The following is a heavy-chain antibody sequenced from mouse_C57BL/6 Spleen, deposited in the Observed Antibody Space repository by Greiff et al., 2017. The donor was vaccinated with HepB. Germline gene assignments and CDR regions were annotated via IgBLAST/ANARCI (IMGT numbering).Heavy chain of an antibody. D-gene: IGHD1-1*01. CDR3: ARDSITTVVGYFDY. Sequence: VQLQQSGAELARPGASVKLSCKASGYTFTSYGISWVKQRTGQGLEWIGEIYPRSGNTYYNEKFKGKATLTADKSSSTAYMELRSLTSEDSAVYFCARDSITTVVGYFDYWGQGTTLTVSS. CDR1: GYTFTSYG. J-gene: IGHJ2*01. V-gene: IGHV1-81*01. CDR2: IYPRSGNT.